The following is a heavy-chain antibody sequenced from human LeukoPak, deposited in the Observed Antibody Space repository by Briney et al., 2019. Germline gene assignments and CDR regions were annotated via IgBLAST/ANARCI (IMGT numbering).Heavy chain of an antibody. Sequence: GGSLRLSCVASGFTFSNTWMNWVRQAPGKGLEWVGLIKSKNDGGTTDYAAPVKGRFTISRDDSENTLYLQMNSLKTEDTAVYYCITRSAFWGQGTLVTVSS. CDR3: ITRSAF. J-gene: IGHJ4*02. CDR1: GFTFSNTW. CDR2: IKSKNDGGTT. V-gene: IGHV3-15*01.